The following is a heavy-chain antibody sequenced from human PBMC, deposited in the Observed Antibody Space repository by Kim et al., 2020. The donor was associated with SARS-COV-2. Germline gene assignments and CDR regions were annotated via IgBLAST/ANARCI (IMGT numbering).Heavy chain of an antibody. J-gene: IGHJ3*02. D-gene: IGHD3-10*01. V-gene: IGHV3-30*04. CDR3: ARDPWFGATRDAFDI. Sequence: GGSLRLSCAASGFTFSSYAMHWVRQAPGKGLEWVAVISYDGSNKYYADSVKGRFTISRDNSKNTLYLQMNSLRAEDTAVYYCARDPWFGATRDAFDIWGQGTMVTVSS. CDR2: ISYDGSNK. CDR1: GFTFSSYA.